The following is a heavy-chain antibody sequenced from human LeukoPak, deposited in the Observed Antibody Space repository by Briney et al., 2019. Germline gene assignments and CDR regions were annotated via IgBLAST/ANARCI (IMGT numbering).Heavy chain of an antibody. CDR1: GFTFSRYW. CDR2: IKHDGSEE. V-gene: IGHV3-7*01. D-gene: IGHD3-22*01. Sequence: TGGSLRLSCAASGFTFSRYWMSWVRQVPGKELEWVANIKHDGSEEDYVDSVKGRFTISRDNAKNSVYLQMNSLRAEDTAVYYCARKLYYYDSSGAGWFDPWGQGTLVAVSS. CDR3: ARKLYYYDSSGAGWFDP. J-gene: IGHJ5*02.